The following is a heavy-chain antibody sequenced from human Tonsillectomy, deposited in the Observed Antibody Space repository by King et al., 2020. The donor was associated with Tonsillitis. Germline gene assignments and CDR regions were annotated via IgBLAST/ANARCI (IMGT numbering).Heavy chain of an antibody. CDR1: GGSISSGDYY. V-gene: IGHV4-30-4*01. CDR3: ARERCSGGSCYSGYYYGMDV. Sequence: VQLQESGPGLVKPSQTLSLTCTVSGGSISSGDYYWSWIRQPPGKGLEWIGYIYYSGSTYYSPSLKSRVTISVDTSKNQFSLKLSSVTAADTAVYYCARERCSGGSCYSGYYYGMDVWGQGTTVTVSS. J-gene: IGHJ6*02. CDR2: IYYSGST. D-gene: IGHD2-15*01.